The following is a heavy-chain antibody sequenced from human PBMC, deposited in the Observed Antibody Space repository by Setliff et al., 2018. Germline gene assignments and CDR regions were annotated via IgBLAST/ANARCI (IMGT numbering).Heavy chain of an antibody. D-gene: IGHD5-12*01. V-gene: IGHV1-46*01. J-gene: IGHJ4*02. CDR1: GYTFASHY. Sequence: ASVKVSCKAFGYTFASHYIHWVRQAPGQGLEWMGIINPTNGNTVYAQKFQGRLTITRDTSTSTAYMELSSLRFDDTAVYYCARGNPAERYEYWGQGTLVTVSS. CDR3: ARGNPAERYEY. CDR2: INPTNGNT.